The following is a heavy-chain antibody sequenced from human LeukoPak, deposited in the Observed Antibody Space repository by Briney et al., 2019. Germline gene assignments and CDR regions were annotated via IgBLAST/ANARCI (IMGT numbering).Heavy chain of an antibody. V-gene: IGHV3-23*01. Sequence: GGSLRLSCTASGFTLSSYAMTWVRQAPGKGLEWVSVISGSGDSTYYADSVKGRFTISRDNSKNTLYLQMNSLRAEDTAVYYCAKDWGRWLDPDAFDIWGQGTMVTVSS. CDR1: GFTLSSYA. CDR2: ISGSGDST. CDR3: AKDWGRWLDPDAFDI. D-gene: IGHD6-19*01. J-gene: IGHJ3*02.